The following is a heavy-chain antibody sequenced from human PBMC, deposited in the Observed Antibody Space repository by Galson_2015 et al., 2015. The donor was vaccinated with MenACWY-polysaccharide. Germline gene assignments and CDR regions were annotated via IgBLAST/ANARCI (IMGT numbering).Heavy chain of an antibody. V-gene: IGHV3-7*01. D-gene: IGHD3-9*01. CDR2: IKKDGSDK. Sequence: SLRLSCAASGFTFSNRWMSWVRQAPGKGLEWVAVIKKDGSDKYYVDSVKGRFAISRDNAKDSVFLQMNSLGVEDTAVYFCARNDLLTGHSDWYFELWGQGTLVTVSS. J-gene: IGHJ5*02. CDR1: GFTFSNRW. CDR3: ARNDLLTGHSDWYFEL.